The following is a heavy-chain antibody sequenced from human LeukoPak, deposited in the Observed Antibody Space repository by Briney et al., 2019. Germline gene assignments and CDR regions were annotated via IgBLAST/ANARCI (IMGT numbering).Heavy chain of an antibody. Sequence: PGGSLRLSCAASGFTFSNAWMSWVRQAPGKGLEWVGRIKSKTYGGTTDYAAPVKGRFTLSRDDSKNTVDLQTNSLKAEDTAVYYCTTATSYWGQGSLVTVSS. CDR1: GFTFSNAW. V-gene: IGHV3-15*01. CDR3: TTATSY. J-gene: IGHJ4*02. CDR2: IKSKTYGGTT.